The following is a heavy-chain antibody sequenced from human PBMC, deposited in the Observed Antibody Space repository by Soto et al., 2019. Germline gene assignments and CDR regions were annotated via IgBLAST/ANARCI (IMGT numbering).Heavy chain of an antibody. CDR2: IYWDDDK. D-gene: IGHD1-26*01. CDR1: GFSLSTSGVG. CDR3: ARLQVGATPWYFDY. V-gene: IGHV2-5*02. Sequence: QITLKESGPTLVKPTQTLTLTCNFSGFSLSTSGVGVGWIRQPPGKALEWLALIYWDDDKRYSPSLKSRLTIPKDPSKNQVVLTMTNMDPVDTATYYGARLQVGATPWYFDYWGQGTLVTVSS. J-gene: IGHJ4*02.